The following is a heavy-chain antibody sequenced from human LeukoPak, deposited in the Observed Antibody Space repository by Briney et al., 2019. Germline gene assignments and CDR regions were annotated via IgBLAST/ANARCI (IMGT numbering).Heavy chain of an antibody. V-gene: IGHV3-74*01. D-gene: IGHD2-2*01. Sequence: GGSLRLSCTGSGFTFGDYGMSWVRQAPGKGLVWVSCLNPDGSSTSHADSVKGRFTISRDNAKNTLFLQMNSLRAEDTAVYYCARDQGVVVVPAAILDYWGQGTLVTVSS. CDR1: GFTFGDYG. J-gene: IGHJ4*02. CDR3: ARDQGVVVVPAAILDY. CDR2: LNPDGSST.